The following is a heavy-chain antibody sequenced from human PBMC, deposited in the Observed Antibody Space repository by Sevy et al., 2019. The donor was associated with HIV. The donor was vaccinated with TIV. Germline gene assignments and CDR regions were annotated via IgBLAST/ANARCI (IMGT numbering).Heavy chain of an antibody. V-gene: IGHV1-18*04. D-gene: IGHD3-3*01. CDR2: MIAYNGNT. CDR1: GYTFASYG. J-gene: IGHJ4*02. CDR3: ARWTGCSGDFWSGYRVFDY. Sequence: ASVKVSCKASGYTFASYGISWVRQAPGQGLEWMGWMIAYNGNTNYAQKLQGRVTMTTDTSTSTAYMELRSLRSDDTAVYYGARWTGCSGDFWSGYRVFDYWGQGTLVTVSS.